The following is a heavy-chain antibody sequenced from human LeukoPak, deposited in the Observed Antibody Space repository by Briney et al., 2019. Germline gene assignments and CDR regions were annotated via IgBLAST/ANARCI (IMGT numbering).Heavy chain of an antibody. V-gene: IGHV4-59*01. CDR3: ARDTSGYYYDSSGYYLGYYYYYGMDV. D-gene: IGHD3-22*01. Sequence: PSETLSLTCAVSGGPIGSFYWSWIRQPPGKGLEWIGYIYYSGSTNYNPSLKSRVTISVDTSKNQFSLKLSSVTAADTAVYYCARDTSGYYYDSSGYYLGYYYYYGMDVWGQGTTVTVSS. CDR1: GGPIGSFY. J-gene: IGHJ6*02. CDR2: IYYSGST.